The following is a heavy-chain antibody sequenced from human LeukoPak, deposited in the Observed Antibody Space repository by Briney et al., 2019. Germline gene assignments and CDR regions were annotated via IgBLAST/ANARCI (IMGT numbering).Heavy chain of an antibody. CDR3: ARGRRLWESDY. Sequence: SETQSLTCTVSGGSISSYYWGWIRQPPGKGLEWIGSFYCGSTYYNPSLKSRVTISVDTSKNQFSLKLSSVTAADTAVYYCARGRRLWESDYWGQGTLVTVSS. V-gene: IGHV4-39*07. J-gene: IGHJ4*02. CDR1: GGSISSYY. CDR2: FYCGST. D-gene: IGHD5-18*01.